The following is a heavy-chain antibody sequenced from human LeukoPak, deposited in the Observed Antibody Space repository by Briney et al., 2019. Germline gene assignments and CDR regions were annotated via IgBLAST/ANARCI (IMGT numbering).Heavy chain of an antibody. D-gene: IGHD3-10*01. J-gene: IGHJ4*02. Sequence: ASVKVSCKTSGYTFTTYGISWVRQAPGQGLEWLGWISIYNDNRNYAERFQGRVTMTTDTSTTTAYMELRSLRSDDTAVYYCARDRRGYYDSGSYYPLIWGQGTLVTVSS. CDR2: ISIYNDNR. V-gene: IGHV1-18*01. CDR3: ARDRRGYYDSGSYYPLI. CDR1: GYTFTTYG.